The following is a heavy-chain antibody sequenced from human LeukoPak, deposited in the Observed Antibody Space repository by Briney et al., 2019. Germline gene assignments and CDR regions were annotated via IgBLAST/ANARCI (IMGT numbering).Heavy chain of an antibody. V-gene: IGHV4-39*07. CDR2: IYYSGSS. D-gene: IGHD6-13*01. CDR1: GGSISSYY. Sequence: SETLSLTCTVSGGSISSYYWSWIRQPPGKGLEWIGSIYYSGSSYYNPSLKSRVTISVDTSKNQFSLKLSSVTAADTAVYYCARAYSSSWSYYFDYWGQGTLVTVSS. CDR3: ARAYSSSWSYYFDY. J-gene: IGHJ4*02.